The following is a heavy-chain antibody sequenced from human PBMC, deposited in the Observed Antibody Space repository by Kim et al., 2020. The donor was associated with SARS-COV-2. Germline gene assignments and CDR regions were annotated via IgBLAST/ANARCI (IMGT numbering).Heavy chain of an antibody. J-gene: IGHJ4*02. V-gene: IGHV4-59*01. CDR1: GGSISSYY. Sequence: SETLSLTCTVSGGSISSYYWSWIRQPPGKGLEWIGYIYYSGSTNYNPSLKSRVTISVDTSKNQFSLKLSSVTAADTAVYYCARAVTATRKQYYFDYWGQGTLVTVSS. CDR2: IYYSGST. D-gene: IGHD2-21*02. CDR3: ARAVTATRKQYYFDY.